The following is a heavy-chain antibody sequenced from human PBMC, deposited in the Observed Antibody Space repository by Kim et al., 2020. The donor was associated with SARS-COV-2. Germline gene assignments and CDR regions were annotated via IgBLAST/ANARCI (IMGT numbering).Heavy chain of an antibody. J-gene: IGHJ4*02. CDR1: GGSFSSYH. V-gene: IGHV4-4*07. CDR2: IHASGRT. CDR3: ARQVPGADRRFDY. D-gene: IGHD6-19*01. Sequence: SETLSLICTVSGGSFSSYHWSWIRQSAGKGLEWIGRIHASGRTNYNPSLKSRLTMSVDTSKHQMFLKLSSVTAADTAMYYCARQVPGADRRFDYWGQGILVTVSS.